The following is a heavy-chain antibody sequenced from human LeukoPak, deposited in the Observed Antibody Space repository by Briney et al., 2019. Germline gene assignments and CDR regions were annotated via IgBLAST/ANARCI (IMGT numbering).Heavy chain of an antibody. D-gene: IGHD5-18*01. J-gene: IGHJ6*03. CDR1: GGSISSYY. CDR2: IYYSGST. CDR3: ANQNKLWAIYYYYYYMDV. V-gene: IGHV4-59*01. Sequence: SETLSLTCTVSGGSISSYYWSWIRQPPGKGLEWIGYIYYSGSTNYNPSLKSRVTISVDTSKNQFSLKLSSVTAADTAVYYCANQNKLWAIYYYYYYMDVWGKGTTVTISS.